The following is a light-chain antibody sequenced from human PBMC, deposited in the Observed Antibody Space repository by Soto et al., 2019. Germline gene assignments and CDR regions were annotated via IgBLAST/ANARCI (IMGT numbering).Light chain of an antibody. CDR3: ASWDDSLYGVV. CDR1: NSNIGGNT. CDR2: SNN. V-gene: IGLV1-44*01. J-gene: IGLJ2*01. Sequence: QLLLTQPPSASGTPGQTVAISCSGTNSNIGGNTVNWYQQVPGAAPRALIYSNNMRPSGVPDRFSGSKSGTSASLAISGLQSEDEADYYCASWDDSLYGVVFGGGTKLTVL.